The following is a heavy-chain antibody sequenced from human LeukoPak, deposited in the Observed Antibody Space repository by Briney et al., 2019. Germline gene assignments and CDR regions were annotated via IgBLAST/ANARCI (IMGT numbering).Heavy chain of an antibody. Sequence: SETLSLTCTVSGGSISSYYWSWIRQPPGKGLEWIGYIYYSGSTNYNPSPKSRVTISVDTSKNQFSLKLSSVTAADTAVYYCARGDRVESYYYDSSGYYYNAFDIWGQGTMVTVSS. CDR3: ARGDRVESYYYDSSGYYYNAFDI. D-gene: IGHD3-22*01. V-gene: IGHV4-59*08. CDR2: IYYSGST. CDR1: GGSISSYY. J-gene: IGHJ3*02.